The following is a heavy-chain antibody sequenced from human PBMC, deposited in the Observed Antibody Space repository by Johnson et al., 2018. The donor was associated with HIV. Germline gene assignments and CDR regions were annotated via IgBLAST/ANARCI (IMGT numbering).Heavy chain of an antibody. CDR2: IKQDGSEK. CDR1: GFTFNNYW. J-gene: IGHJ3*02. V-gene: IGHV3-7*01. CDR3: YAFDI. Sequence: EVQLVESGGGLVQPGGSLRLSCAASGFTFNNYWMSWVRQGPGKGLEWVANIKQDGSEKYYVDSVKGRFTISRDNAKNSLYLRMNSLRAEDTAVYYCYAFDIWGQGTMVTVSS.